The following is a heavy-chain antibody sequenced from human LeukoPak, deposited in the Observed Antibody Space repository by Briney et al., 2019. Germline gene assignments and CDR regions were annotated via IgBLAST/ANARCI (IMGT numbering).Heavy chain of an antibody. J-gene: IGHJ4*02. CDR1: GFTFGSSA. CDR2: ISGSGSST. V-gene: IGHV3-23*01. CDR3: AKLLTTVTTTEY. D-gene: IGHD4-17*01. Sequence: GGSLRLSCAASGFTFGSSAMSWVRQAPGKGLEWVSAISGSGSSTYYSDSVKGRFTISRDNSKNTLYLQMHSLGAEDTAVYSCAKLLTTVTTTEYWGQGTLVTVSS.